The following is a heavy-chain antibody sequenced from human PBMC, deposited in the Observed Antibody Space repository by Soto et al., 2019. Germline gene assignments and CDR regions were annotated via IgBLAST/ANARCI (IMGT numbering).Heavy chain of an antibody. Sequence: GSLRLSCEASGFTFRSYDMNWVRQAPGKGLEWVSSVSANGRNTYYADAVKGRFTVSRDKSKNALFRQLDSLRVEDTAIYYCAKDLASLGWLALGAPFDSWGPGTLVTVSS. V-gene: IGHV3-23*01. CDR3: AKDLASLGWLALGAPFDS. CDR2: VSANGRNT. J-gene: IGHJ4*02. D-gene: IGHD3-22*01. CDR1: GFTFRSYD.